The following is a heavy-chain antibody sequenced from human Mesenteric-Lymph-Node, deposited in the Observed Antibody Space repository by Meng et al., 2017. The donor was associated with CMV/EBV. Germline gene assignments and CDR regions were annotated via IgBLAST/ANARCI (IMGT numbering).Heavy chain of an antibody. J-gene: IGHJ6*02. CDR2: IGTDGDT. D-gene: IGHD1-7*01. V-gene: IGHV3-13*01. CDR3: ARDRSTGTDYGMDV. Sequence: GGSLRLSCVASGFTFSNYDMHWVRQATGKGLEWVSVIGTDGDTYYSGSVKGRFTISRENAKNSLYLQMTSLRVEDTAVYYCARDRSTGTDYGMDVWGQGTTVTVSS. CDR1: GFTFSNYD.